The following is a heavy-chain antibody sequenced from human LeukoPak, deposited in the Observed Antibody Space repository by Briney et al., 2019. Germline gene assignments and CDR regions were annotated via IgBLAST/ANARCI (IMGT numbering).Heavy chain of an antibody. J-gene: IGHJ6*02. CDR3: AREYSSSRYYYYGMDV. CDR2: ISYDGGNK. D-gene: IGHD6-6*01. V-gene: IGHV3-30-3*01. Sequence: GGSLRLSCAASGFTFSSCAMHWVRQAPGKGLEWVAVISYDGGNKYYADSVKGRFTISRDNSKNTLYLQMNSLRAEDTAVYYCAREYSSSRYYYYGMDVWGQGTTVTVSS. CDR1: GFTFSSCA.